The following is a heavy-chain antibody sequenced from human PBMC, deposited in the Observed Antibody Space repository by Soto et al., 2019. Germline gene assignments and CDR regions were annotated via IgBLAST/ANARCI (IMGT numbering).Heavy chain of an antibody. Sequence: PSETLSLTCTVSGASITTFHWSWIRQPPGKGLEWLGYISNSGSTNYNPSLKSRVYISVDTSRNQFSLQLTSVTAADTAVYYCARHLRPDASSYYFWSGYLFDFWGQGSLVTVSS. V-gene: IGHV4-59*08. CDR2: ISNSGST. J-gene: IGHJ4*02. CDR3: ARHLRPDASSYYFWSGYLFDF. CDR1: GASITTFH. D-gene: IGHD3-3*01.